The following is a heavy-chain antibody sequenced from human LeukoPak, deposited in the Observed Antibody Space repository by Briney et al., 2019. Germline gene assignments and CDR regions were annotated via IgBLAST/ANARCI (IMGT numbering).Heavy chain of an antibody. CDR2: ISGSGGST. Sequence: SGGSLRLSCAASGFTFSSYAMSWVRQAPGKGLEWVSAISGSGGSTYYADSVKGRFTISRDNSKNTLYLQMNSLRAEDTAVYYCAKASIYYYGSGSYEADWFDPWGQGTLVTVSS. CDR3: AKASIYYYGSGSYEADWFDP. V-gene: IGHV3-23*01. D-gene: IGHD3-10*01. J-gene: IGHJ5*02. CDR1: GFTFSSYA.